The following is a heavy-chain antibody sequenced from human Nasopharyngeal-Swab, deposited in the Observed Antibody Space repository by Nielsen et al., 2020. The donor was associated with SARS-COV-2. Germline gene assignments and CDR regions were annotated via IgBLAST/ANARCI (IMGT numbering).Heavy chain of an antibody. D-gene: IGHD6-6*01. V-gene: IGHV1-69*13. Sequence: SVKVSCKASGGTFSSYAISWVRQAPGQGLEWMGGIIPIFGTANYAQKFQGRVTITADESTSTAYMELSSLRSEDTAVYYCARRPYSSSSGDYYDGMDVWGQGTTVTVSS. CDR2: IIPIFGTA. CDR3: ARRPYSSSSGDYYDGMDV. J-gene: IGHJ6*02. CDR1: GGTFSSYA.